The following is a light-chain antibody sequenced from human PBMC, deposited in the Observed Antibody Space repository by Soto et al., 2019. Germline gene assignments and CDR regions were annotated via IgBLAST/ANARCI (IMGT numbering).Light chain of an antibody. V-gene: IGLV1-40*01. Sequence: QSVLTQPPSVSGAPGQRVTISCTGSSSNIGAGYDVHWYQQLPGTAPKLLIYGNSNRPSGVPDRFSGSKSGTSASLAISGLQSEDEADYCCSVWDDSLKGWVFGGGTKLTVL. CDR1: SSNIGAGYD. J-gene: IGLJ3*02. CDR3: SVWDDSLKGWV. CDR2: GNS.